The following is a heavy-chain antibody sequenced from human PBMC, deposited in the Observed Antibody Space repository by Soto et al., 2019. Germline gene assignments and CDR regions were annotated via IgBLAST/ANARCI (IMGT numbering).Heavy chain of an antibody. CDR2: IYYSGST. CDR1: GGSISSGGYY. Sequence: TSETLSLTCTVSGGSISSGGYYWSWIRQHPGKGLEWIGYIYYSGSTYYNPSLKSRVTISVDTSKNQFSLKLSSVTAADTAVYYCARTSITNRYGMDVWGQGTTVTVSS. CDR3: ARTSITNRYGMDV. J-gene: IGHJ6*02. V-gene: IGHV4-31*03. D-gene: IGHD3-3*01.